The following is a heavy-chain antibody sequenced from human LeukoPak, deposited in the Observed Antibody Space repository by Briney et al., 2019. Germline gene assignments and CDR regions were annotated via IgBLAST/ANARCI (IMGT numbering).Heavy chain of an antibody. CDR1: GFTFSSYA. J-gene: IGHJ2*01. Sequence: GGSLRLSSAASGFTFSSYAMHWVRQAPGKGLEWVAVISYDGSNKYYADSVKGRFTISRDNSKNTLYLQMDSLRAEGTAVYYCARGSGPYWYFDLWGRGTLVTVSS. CDR2: ISYDGSNK. CDR3: ARGSGPYWYFDL. D-gene: IGHD6-19*01. V-gene: IGHV3-30-3*01.